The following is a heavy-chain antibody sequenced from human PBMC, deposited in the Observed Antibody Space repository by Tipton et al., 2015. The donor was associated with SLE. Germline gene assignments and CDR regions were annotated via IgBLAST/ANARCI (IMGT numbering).Heavy chain of an antibody. V-gene: IGHV4-59*12. D-gene: IGHD3-22*01. J-gene: IGHJ3*02. CDR2: IYYSGST. CDR3: ARVSDYYDSSGDGGDAFDI. Sequence: TLSLTCTVSGGSISSYYWSWIRQPPGKGLEWIGYIYYSGSTYYNPSLKSRVTISVDTSTNQFSLKLSSVTAADTAVYYCARVSDYYDSSGDGGDAFDIWGQGTMVTVSS. CDR1: GGSISSYY.